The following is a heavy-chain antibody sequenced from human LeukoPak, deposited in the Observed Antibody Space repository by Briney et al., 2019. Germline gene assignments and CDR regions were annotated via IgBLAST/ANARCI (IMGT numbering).Heavy chain of an antibody. D-gene: IGHD3-3*01. J-gene: IGHJ4*02. CDR3: AVCGYYEGY. CDR1: GFSLGLGGGC. CDR2: IGWDDDK. V-gene: IGHV2-70*11. Sequence: SGPTLVHATQTLTLTFTFSGFSLGLGGGCVMWIRQPPGKALEWLARIGWDDDKKYNTSLKTRLTLSKDTSKNQVVLTMTNMDPADTATYYCAVCGYYEGYWGQGILVTVSS.